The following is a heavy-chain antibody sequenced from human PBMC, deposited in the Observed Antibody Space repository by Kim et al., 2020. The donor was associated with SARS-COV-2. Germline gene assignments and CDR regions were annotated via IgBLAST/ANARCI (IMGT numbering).Heavy chain of an antibody. V-gene: IGHV3-53*01. J-gene: IGHJ6*03. D-gene: IGHD6-6*01. CDR1: GFTVSSNY. CDR3: ARISIADYYYYYMDV. Sequence: GGSLRLCCAASGFTVSSNYMSWVRQAPGKGLEWVSVIYSGGSTYYADSVKGRFTISRDNSKNTLYLQMNSLRAEDTAVYYCARISIADYYYYYMDVWGKGTTVTVSS. CDR2: IYSGGST.